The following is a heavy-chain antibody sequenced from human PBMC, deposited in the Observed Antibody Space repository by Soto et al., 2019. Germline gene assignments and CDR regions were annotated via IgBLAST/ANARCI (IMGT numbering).Heavy chain of an antibody. CDR3: AREDSSGYYAFDI. D-gene: IGHD3-22*01. V-gene: IGHV3-53*01. CDR2: IYSGGST. Sequence: PGGSLRLSCAASGFTVSSNYMSWVRQAPGKGLEWVSVIYSGGSTYYADSVKGRFTISRDNSKNTLYLQMNSLRAEDTAVYYRAREDSSGYYAFDIWGQGTMVTVSS. J-gene: IGHJ3*02. CDR1: GFTVSSNY.